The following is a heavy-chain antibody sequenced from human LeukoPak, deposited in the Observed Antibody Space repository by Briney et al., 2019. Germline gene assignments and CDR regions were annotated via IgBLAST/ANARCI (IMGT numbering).Heavy chain of an antibody. D-gene: IGHD4-17*01. CDR2: IKQDGSEK. V-gene: IGHV3-7*03. CDR3: AKDYGVRYYYYYMDA. CDR1: GFTFSSYW. Sequence: GGSLRLSCAASGFTFSSYWMSWVRQAPGKGLEWVANIKQDGSEKYYVDSVKGRFTISRDNAKNSLYLQMNSLRAEDTALYYCAKDYGVRYYYYYMDAWGKGTTVTISS. J-gene: IGHJ6*03.